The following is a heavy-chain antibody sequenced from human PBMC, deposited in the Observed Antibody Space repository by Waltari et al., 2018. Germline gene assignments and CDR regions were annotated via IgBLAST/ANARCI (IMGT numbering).Heavy chain of an antibody. Sequence: EVQLLESGGGLVQPGGSLRLSCAASGFTFSSYAMSWVRQAPGKGLEWVSVIYSGGSTYYADSVKGRFTISRDNSKNTLYLQMNSLRAEDTAVYYCAKDGDYYDSSGYLGYWGQGTLVTVSS. CDR3: AKDGDYYDSSGYLGY. CDR2: IYSGGST. J-gene: IGHJ4*02. D-gene: IGHD3-22*01. V-gene: IGHV3-23*03. CDR1: GFTFSSYA.